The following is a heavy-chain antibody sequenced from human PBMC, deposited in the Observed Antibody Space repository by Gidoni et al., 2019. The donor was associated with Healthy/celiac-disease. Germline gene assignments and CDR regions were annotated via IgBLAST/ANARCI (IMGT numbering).Heavy chain of an antibody. CDR2: MSGSGGST. J-gene: IGHJ5*02. V-gene: IGHV3-23*01. CDR3: AKGLPEYYDFWSGYPPGWFDP. Sequence: EVQLLESGGGLVQPGGSLRLSCAASGFTFSSYAMSWVRQAPGKGLEWVSAMSGSGGSTYYADPVKGRFTISRDNSKNTLYLQMNSLRAEDTAVYYCAKGLPEYYDFWSGYPPGWFDPWGQGTLVTVSS. CDR1: GFTFSSYA. D-gene: IGHD3-3*01.